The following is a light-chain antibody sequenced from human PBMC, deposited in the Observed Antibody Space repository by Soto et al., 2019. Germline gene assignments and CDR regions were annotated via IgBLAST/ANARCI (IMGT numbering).Light chain of an antibody. V-gene: IGLV2-14*01. Sequence: QSALTQPASVSGSPGQSITISCTGTSSDVGGHNFVSWFQQHPGEAPKLMIYEVTNRPSGVSDRFSGSKSGNTASLTISGLQAEDEADYYCNSYTSTFTWVFGGGTKLTVL. CDR2: EVT. CDR3: NSYTSTFTWV. J-gene: IGLJ2*01. CDR1: SSDVGGHNF.